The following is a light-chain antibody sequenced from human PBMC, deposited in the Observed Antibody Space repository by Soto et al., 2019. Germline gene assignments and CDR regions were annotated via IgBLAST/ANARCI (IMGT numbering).Light chain of an antibody. Sequence: DIQLTQSPSTLSASVGERVTITCRASQTVNTWLAWYQHKPGKAPKLLIYDASVLETGVPSRFSGFSSGTEFTLTISSLQPDDFATYFCQQYNSYPWTFGQGTMADIK. J-gene: IGKJ1*01. CDR1: QTVNTW. V-gene: IGKV1-5*01. CDR3: QQYNSYPWT. CDR2: DAS.